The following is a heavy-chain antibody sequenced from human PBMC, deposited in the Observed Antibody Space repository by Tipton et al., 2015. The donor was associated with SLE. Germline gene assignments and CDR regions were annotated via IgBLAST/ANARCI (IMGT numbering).Heavy chain of an antibody. D-gene: IGHD6-13*01. CDR2: IKSRGSGGTT. CDR1: GFPFTDAW. Sequence: SLRLSCAASGFPFTDAWMTWVRQAPGKGLGWVGRIKSRGSGGTTDYAAPVKDRFTISRDDSKNTIYLQMNSLKTEDTALYYCTKVRDPSSWSLDYWGQGTLVTVSS. J-gene: IGHJ4*02. V-gene: IGHV3-15*01. CDR3: TKVRDPSSWSLDY.